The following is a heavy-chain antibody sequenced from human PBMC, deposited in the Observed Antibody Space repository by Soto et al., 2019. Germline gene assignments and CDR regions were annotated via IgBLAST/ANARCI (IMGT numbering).Heavy chain of an antibody. J-gene: IGHJ6*02. D-gene: IGHD6-13*01. CDR2: IFSNDEK. CDR1: GFSLSTARMG. Sequence: SGPTLVNPTQTLTLTCTFSGFSLSTARMGVGWIRQPPGKALEWLAHIFSNDEKSYSTSLKSRLTITKDTSKSQVVLTMTNMDPVDTATYYCARMGGAAAGTVLYYYYGMDVWGQGTTVTVSS. CDR3: ARMGGAAAGTVLYYYYGMDV. V-gene: IGHV2-26*01.